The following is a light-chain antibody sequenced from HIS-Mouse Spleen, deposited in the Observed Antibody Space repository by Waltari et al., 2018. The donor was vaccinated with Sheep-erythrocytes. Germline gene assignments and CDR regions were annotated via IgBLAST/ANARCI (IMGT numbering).Light chain of an antibody. V-gene: IGLV3-27*01. CDR3: YSAADNNLV. CDR2: KDR. Sequence: SYELTQPSSVSVSPGQTARITCSGDVLAKKYARWFQQKPGQAPVLVIYKDRERPSGIPEGFSGSSSGTTVTLTISGAQVEDEADYYCYSAADNNLVFCGGTKLTVL. J-gene: IGLJ3*02. CDR1: VLAKKY.